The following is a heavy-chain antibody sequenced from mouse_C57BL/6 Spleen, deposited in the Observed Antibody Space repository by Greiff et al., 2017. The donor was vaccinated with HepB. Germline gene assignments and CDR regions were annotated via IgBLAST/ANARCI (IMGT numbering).Heavy chain of an antibody. CDR1: GYSITSGYY. V-gene: IGHV3-6*01. J-gene: IGHJ2*01. CDR3: ARDEGTGLDY. CDR2: ISYDGSN. Sequence: DVQLQESGPGLVKPSQSLSLTCSVTGYSITSGYYWNWIRQFPGNKLEWMGYISYDGSNNYNPSLKNRISITRDTSKNQFFLKLNSVTTEDTATYYCARDEGTGLDYWGQGTTLTVSS. D-gene: IGHD4-1*01.